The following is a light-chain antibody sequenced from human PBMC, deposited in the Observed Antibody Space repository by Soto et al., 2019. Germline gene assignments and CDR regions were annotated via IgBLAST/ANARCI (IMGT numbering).Light chain of an antibody. CDR1: QSIGTNY. V-gene: IGKV3-20*01. Sequence: ENRLTQSPGTLSLSPGERATLSCRASQSIGTNYVAWFQQKPGQAPTLLIYAASRRATGIPDRFSGSGSGPEFTLTISRLEPEDFAVYFCQQYSSTPRTFGQGTKVEFK. CDR2: AAS. J-gene: IGKJ1*01. CDR3: QQYSSTPRT.